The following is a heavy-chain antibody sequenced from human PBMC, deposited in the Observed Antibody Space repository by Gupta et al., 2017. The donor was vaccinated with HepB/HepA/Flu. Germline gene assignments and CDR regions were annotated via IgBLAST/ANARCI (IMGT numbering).Heavy chain of an antibody. CDR2: VYHNAAT. D-gene: IGHD3-10*01. Sequence: QMRLQESGPGLVRPSETLSLTCSVSGVSITTNNNYWGWIRQPPGKGLEWIANVYHNAATYYNPSHPSLKNRVTISVDTSTNQFSLNVTSVTAADTAVYYCARWSTYYAPFDFWGQGTMGTVSS. J-gene: IGHJ3*01. CDR1: GVSITTNNNY. CDR3: ARWSTYYAPFDF. V-gene: IGHV4-39*01.